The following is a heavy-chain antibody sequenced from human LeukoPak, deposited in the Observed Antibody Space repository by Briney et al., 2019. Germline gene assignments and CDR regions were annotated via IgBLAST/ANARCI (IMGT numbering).Heavy chain of an antibody. J-gene: IGHJ6*03. Sequence: KPSETLSLTCAVYGGSFSGYYWSWIRQPPGKGLEWIGEINHSGSTNYNPSLKSRVTISVDTSKNQFSLKLSSVTAADTAVYYCATTGYSSGWYGDYYYYMDVWGKGTTVTISS. V-gene: IGHV4-34*01. CDR2: INHSGST. CDR3: ATTGYSSGWYGDYYYYMDV. CDR1: GGSFSGYY. D-gene: IGHD6-19*01.